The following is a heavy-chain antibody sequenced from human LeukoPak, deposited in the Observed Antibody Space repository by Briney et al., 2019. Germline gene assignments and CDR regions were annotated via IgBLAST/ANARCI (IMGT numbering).Heavy chain of an antibody. J-gene: IGHJ6*03. V-gene: IGHV3-30*02. CDR3: AKGGGYEAQYYYYYLDV. CDR2: IRYDGSNK. Sequence: GGSLRLSCAASGFTFSSYGMYWVRQAPGKELEWVAFIRYDGSNKYYADSVKGRFTISRDNSKNTLYLQMKSLRAEDTAVYYCAKGGGYEAQYYYYYLDVWGKGTTVTISS. CDR1: GFTFSSYG. D-gene: IGHD5-12*01.